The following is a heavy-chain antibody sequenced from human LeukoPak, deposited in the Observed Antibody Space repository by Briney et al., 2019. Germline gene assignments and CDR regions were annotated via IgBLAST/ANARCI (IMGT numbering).Heavy chain of an antibody. CDR2: ISTDSKTI. CDR3: ARGQLGGSSGREVDY. Sequence: GGSLRLSCAASGFTFSTYSMNWVRQAPGKGLEWVSYISTDSKTIFYAGSVGGRFTISRDNAKNSLSLQMNSLRVEDTAVYYCARGQLGGSSGREVDYWGQGTLVTVSS. V-gene: IGHV3-48*04. J-gene: IGHJ4*02. D-gene: IGHD1-1*01. CDR1: GFTFSTYS.